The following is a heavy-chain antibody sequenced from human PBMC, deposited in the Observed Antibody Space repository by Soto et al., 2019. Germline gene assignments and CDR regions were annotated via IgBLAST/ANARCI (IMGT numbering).Heavy chain of an antibody. CDR2: IYYSGST. Sequence: SETLSLTCTVSGGSISSYYWSWIRQPPGKGLEWIGYIYYSGSTNYNPSLKSRVTISVDTSKNQFSLKLSSVTAADTAVYYCARVFLGSGSHLAGVYYYYYMDVWGKGTTVTVSS. V-gene: IGHV4-59*01. CDR1: GGSISSYY. J-gene: IGHJ6*03. CDR3: ARVFLGSGSHLAGVYYYYYMDV. D-gene: IGHD3-10*01.